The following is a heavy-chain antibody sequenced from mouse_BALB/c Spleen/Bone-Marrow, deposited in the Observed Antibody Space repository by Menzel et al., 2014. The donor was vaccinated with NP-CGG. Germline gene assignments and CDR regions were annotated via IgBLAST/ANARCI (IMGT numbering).Heavy chain of an antibody. CDR1: GFSLISYG. D-gene: IGHD2-2*01. CDR2: IWSGGST. CDR3: ARRGLYGYDFDY. J-gene: IGHJ2*01. Sequence: VQLQQSGPGLVQPSQSLSIPCTVSGFSLISYGLHRVRQSPGKGLEWLGVIWSGGSTDYNVAFISRLSISKDNSKSQVFFKMNSLQANDTAIYYCARRGLYGYDFDYWGQGTTLTVSS. V-gene: IGHV2-2*02.